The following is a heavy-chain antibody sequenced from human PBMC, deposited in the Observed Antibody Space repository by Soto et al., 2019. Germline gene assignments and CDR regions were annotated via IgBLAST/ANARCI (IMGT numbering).Heavy chain of an antibody. D-gene: IGHD1-26*01. Sequence: QVQLVQSGAEVKEPGASVKVSCKASGYSFTGYHIHWVRQAPGQGLEWMGWINTNSGDTNYAQNFQGWVTMTRDTSINTAYVELSRLRSDDTAVYYSARWVGASNWFDPWGQGTLVTVSS. V-gene: IGHV1-2*04. CDR1: GYSFTGYH. J-gene: IGHJ5*02. CDR2: INTNSGDT. CDR3: ARWVGASNWFDP.